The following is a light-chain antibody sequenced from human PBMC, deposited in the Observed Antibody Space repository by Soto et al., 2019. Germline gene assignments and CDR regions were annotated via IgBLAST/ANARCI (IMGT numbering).Light chain of an antibody. CDR3: CSYAGGSYV. CDR1: SSDVGGYNY. V-gene: IGLV2-11*01. Sequence: QSALTQPRSVSGSPGQSVAISCTGTSSDVGGYNYVSWYQQHPGKAPKLMIYDVSKRPSGVPDRFSGSKSGNTASLTISGLQAEDEADYSCCSYAGGSYVFGTGPKLTVL. J-gene: IGLJ1*01. CDR2: DVS.